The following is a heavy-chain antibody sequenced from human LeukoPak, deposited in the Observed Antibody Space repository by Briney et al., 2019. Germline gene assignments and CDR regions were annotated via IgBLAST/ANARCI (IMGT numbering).Heavy chain of an antibody. D-gene: IGHD3-3*01. Sequence: GGSLRLSCAASGFTFSTYNMNWVRQAPGKGLEWVGRIMSNPAGGTTDYGAAVKGRFTISRDDSRNLLYLHLTDVRADDTAVYYCTTLAYDVHYWGRGTLVTVSS. CDR3: TTLAYDVHY. V-gene: IGHV3-15*01. CDR1: GFTFSTYN. J-gene: IGHJ4*02. CDR2: IMSNPAGGTT.